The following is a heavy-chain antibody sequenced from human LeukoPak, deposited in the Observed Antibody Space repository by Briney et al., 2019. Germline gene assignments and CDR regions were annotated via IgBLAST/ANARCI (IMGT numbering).Heavy chain of an antibody. CDR2: ISAYNGIT. CDR3: ARCPYYDILTGPADGGSAPYSWFGP. Sequence: ASVKVSCKASGYTFTSYGISWVRQAPGQGLEWMGWISAYNGITNYAQKLQGRVTMTTDTSTSTAYMELRSLRSDDTAVYYCARCPYYDILTGPADGGSAPYSWFGPWGQGTLVTVSS. V-gene: IGHV1-18*01. J-gene: IGHJ5*02. D-gene: IGHD3-9*01. CDR1: GYTFTSYG.